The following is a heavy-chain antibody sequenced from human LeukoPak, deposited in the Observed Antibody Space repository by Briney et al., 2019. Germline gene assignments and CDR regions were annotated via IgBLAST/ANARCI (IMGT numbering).Heavy chain of an antibody. CDR1: GFSFSSYS. CDR2: ISSSGSII. J-gene: IGHJ6*04. Sequence: PGGSLRLTCVASGFSFSSYSMNWVRQAPGKGLEWVSYISSSGSIIYYADSVKGRFTISRDNAKNSLYLQMNSLRAEDTAVYYCASRMDVWGKGTTVTVSS. CDR3: ASRMDV. V-gene: IGHV3-48*04.